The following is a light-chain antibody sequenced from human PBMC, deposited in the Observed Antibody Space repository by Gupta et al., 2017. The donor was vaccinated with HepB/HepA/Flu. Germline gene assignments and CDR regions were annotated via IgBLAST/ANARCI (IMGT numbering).Light chain of an antibody. CDR2: EDN. V-gene: IGLV6-57*03. CDR1: SGSIASNY. J-gene: IGLJ2*01. CDR3: QSYDSSNVV. Sequence: NFMLTQPHSVSESPGKTVTISCTRSSGSIASNYVQWYQQRPGSAPTTVIYEDNQRPSGVPDRFSGSIDSSSNSASLTISGLKTEDEADYCCQSYDSSNVVFGGGIKLTVL.